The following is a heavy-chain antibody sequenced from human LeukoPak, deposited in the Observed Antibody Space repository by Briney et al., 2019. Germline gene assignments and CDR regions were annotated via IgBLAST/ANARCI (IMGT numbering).Heavy chain of an antibody. D-gene: IGHD3-22*01. Sequence: ASVKVSCKASGYTFTSYDINWVRQATGQGLEWMGWMNPNSGNTGYAQKFQGRVTMTNNTSISTAYMELSSLRSEDTAVYYCARDTYYYDSSGYQSAFDIWGQGTMVTVSS. CDR3: ARDTYYYDSSGYQSAFDI. J-gene: IGHJ3*02. V-gene: IGHV1-8*01. CDR2: MNPNSGNT. CDR1: GYTFTSYD.